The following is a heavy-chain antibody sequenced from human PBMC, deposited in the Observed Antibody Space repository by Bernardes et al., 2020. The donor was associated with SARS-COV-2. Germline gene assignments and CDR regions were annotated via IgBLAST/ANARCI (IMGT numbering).Heavy chain of an antibody. J-gene: IGHJ4*02. Sequence: GSLRLSCAASGFTFSSYSMNWVRQAPGKGLEWVSSISASGTTMYYADSVKGRFTISRDNAKNSLFLQMNSLRAEDTAVYYCARAMAGKNYFDSWGQGTLVTVSS. V-gene: IGHV3-21*04. CDR2: ISASGTTM. D-gene: IGHD6-19*01. CDR3: ARAMAGKNYFDS. CDR1: GFTFSSYS.